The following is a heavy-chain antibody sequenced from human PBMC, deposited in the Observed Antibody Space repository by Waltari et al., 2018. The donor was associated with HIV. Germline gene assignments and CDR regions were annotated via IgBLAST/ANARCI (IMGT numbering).Heavy chain of an antibody. J-gene: IGHJ1*01. CDR3: SKDFKSRAFDPSFVDS. D-gene: IGHD3-9*01. CDR1: GFTFSSFG. CDR2: IRFDGTDE. Sequence: VRLVESGGGVIQPGGALTLSCDASGFTFSSFGLHWVRQAPGRGLQWLAFIRFDGTDEYYLESVKARFIISRDNSNNTLLLQMTDLTTDDTAIYFCSKDFKSRAFDPSFVDSWGQGTLLTVSS. V-gene: IGHV3-30*02.